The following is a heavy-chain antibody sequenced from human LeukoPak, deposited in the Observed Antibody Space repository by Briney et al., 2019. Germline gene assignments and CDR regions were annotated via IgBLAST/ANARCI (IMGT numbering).Heavy chain of an antibody. CDR2: IYSGGST. J-gene: IGHJ4*02. CDR1: GFTFDDYA. V-gene: IGHV3-53*01. Sequence: GGSLRLSCAASGFTFDDYAMHWVRQAPGKGLEWVSVIYSGGSTYYADSVKGRFTISRDNSKNTLYLQMNSLRAEDTAVYYCARDTSYCSGGSCYNYWGQGTLVTVSS. CDR3: ARDTSYCSGGSCYNY. D-gene: IGHD2-15*01.